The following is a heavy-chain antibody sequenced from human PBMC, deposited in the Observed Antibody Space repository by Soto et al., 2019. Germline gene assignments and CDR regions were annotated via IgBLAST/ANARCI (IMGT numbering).Heavy chain of an antibody. CDR1: GFTFDDYA. CDR2: INWRGSAT. D-gene: IGHD5-18*01. CDR3: VRERGLDSAVAYYYYYSFDV. J-gene: IGHJ6*03. Sequence: PGGSLRLSCAASGFTFDDYAMSWVRQAPGKGLEWVSGINWRGSATGYADSVRGRFTISRDNAKKSLYLELSSLRAEDTALYHCVRERGLDSAVAYYYYYSFDVWGKGTTVTVSS. V-gene: IGHV3-20*01.